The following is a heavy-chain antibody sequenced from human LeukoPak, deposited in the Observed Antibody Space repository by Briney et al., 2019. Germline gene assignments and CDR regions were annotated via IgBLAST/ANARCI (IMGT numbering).Heavy chain of an antibody. J-gene: IGHJ4*02. CDR3: ARDLPYSSSWDSIAY. CDR2: ISTYNGKT. V-gene: IGHV1-18*01. Sequence: ASVKVSCTASGYTFTSYGICWVRQAPGQGLEWMGWISTYNGKTNYAQKIQGRVTMTTDTSTSTAYMELRSLRSDDTAVYYCARDLPYSSSWDSIAYWGQGTLVTVSS. D-gene: IGHD6-13*01. CDR1: GYTFTSYG.